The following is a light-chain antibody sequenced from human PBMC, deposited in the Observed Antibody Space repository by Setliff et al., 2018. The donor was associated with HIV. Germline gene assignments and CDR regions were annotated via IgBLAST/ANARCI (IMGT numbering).Light chain of an antibody. CDR3: QSYDSSLGLG. CDR1: SSNIGAGYD. Sequence: QSVLTQPPSVSGAPGQRVTISCTGGSSNIGAGYDVHWYQQLPGTAPKLLIYGNSNRPSGVPDRFSGSKSGTSASLAITGLQAEDEADYYCQSYDSSLGLGFGTGTRSPS. J-gene: IGLJ1*01. V-gene: IGLV1-40*01. CDR2: GNS.